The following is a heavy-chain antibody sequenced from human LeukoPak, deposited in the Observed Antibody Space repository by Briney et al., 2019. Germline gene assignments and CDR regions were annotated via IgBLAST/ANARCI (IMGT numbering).Heavy chain of an antibody. Sequence: PSETLSLTCTVSGGSISSYYWSWIRQPPGKGLEWIGYIYYSGSTNYNPSLKSRVTISVDTSKNQFSLKLSSVTAADTAVYYCARDQTNYCSSTSCYSGVDAFDIWGQGTMVTVSS. V-gene: IGHV4-59*01. CDR2: IYYSGST. D-gene: IGHD2-2*02. CDR3: ARDQTNYCSSTSCYSGVDAFDI. CDR1: GGSISSYY. J-gene: IGHJ3*02.